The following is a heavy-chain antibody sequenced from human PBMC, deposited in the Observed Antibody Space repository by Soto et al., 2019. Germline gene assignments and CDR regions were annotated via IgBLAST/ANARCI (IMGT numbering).Heavy chain of an antibody. V-gene: IGHV1-46*01. Sequence: ASVKVSCKASGYTFTSYYMHWVRRAPGQGLEWMGIINPSGGSTSYAQKFQGRVTMTRDTSTSTVYMELSSLRSEDTAVYYCASDLADLRYELNYWGQGTLVTVS. J-gene: IGHJ4*02. CDR3: ASDLADLRYELNY. CDR1: GYTFTSYY. D-gene: IGHD4-17*01. CDR2: INPSGGST.